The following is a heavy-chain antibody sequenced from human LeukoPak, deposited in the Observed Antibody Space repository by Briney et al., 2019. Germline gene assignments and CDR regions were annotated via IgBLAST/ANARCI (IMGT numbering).Heavy chain of an antibody. CDR3: ARGGWNKFDY. V-gene: IGHV4-59*01. J-gene: IGHJ4*02. D-gene: IGHD3-22*01. CDR2: IFYSGTT. CDR1: GGSISSYY. Sequence: SETLSLTCTASGGSISSYYWSWIRQPPGKGLEWIGFIFYSGTTNYNPSLKSRVTISVDTSKNQFSLKLSSVTAADTAVYYCARGGWNKFDYWGQGTLVTVSS.